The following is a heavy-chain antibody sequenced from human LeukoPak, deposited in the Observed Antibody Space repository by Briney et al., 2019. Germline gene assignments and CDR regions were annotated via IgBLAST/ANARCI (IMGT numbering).Heavy chain of an antibody. D-gene: IGHD5-12*01. Sequence: GGSLRFSCAASGFPFSGYWMHWVRQAPGNGLVWVSRIDDDGAGTTYADSVKGRFTISRDNAKNTLYLQMNRLRVEDTDVYYCSRGPRGYDAWGQGTLVTVSS. CDR1: GFPFSGYW. J-gene: IGHJ5*02. CDR2: IDDDGAGT. CDR3: SRGPRGYDA. V-gene: IGHV3-74*01.